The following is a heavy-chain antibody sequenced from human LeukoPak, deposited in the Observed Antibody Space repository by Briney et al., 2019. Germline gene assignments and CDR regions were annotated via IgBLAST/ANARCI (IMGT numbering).Heavy chain of an antibody. Sequence: GGSLRLSCAASGFTFSSYEMNWVRQAPGKGLEWVSYISSSGSTIYYADSVKGRFTISRDNAKNSLYLQMNSLRAEDTAVYYCARLSVLRYFDSWGQGTLVTVSS. D-gene: IGHD3-9*01. V-gene: IGHV3-48*03. J-gene: IGHJ4*02. CDR2: ISSSGSTI. CDR1: GFTFSSYE. CDR3: ARLSVLRYFDS.